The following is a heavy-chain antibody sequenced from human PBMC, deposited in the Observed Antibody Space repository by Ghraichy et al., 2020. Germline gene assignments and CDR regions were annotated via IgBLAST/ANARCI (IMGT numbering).Heavy chain of an antibody. D-gene: IGHD2-2*02. CDR3: ATQGIPAAIPHFDY. CDR1: GFTFSNAW. CDR2: IKSKTNGETT. Sequence: GGSLRLSCATSGFTFSNAWMTWVRQAPGKGLEWVGRIKSKTNGETTDYVASVKGRFTISRDDSEDTVYLQMNSLKTEDTALYYCATQGIPAAIPHFDYWGQGAVVTVSS. V-gene: IGHV3-15*01. J-gene: IGHJ4*02.